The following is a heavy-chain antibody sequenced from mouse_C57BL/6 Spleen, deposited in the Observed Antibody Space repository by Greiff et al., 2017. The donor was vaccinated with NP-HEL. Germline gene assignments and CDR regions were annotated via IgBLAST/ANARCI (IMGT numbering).Heavy chain of an antibody. CDR3: ARQSQFTTTSGDY. CDR2: IYPGSGST. D-gene: IGHD1-1*01. V-gene: IGHV1-55*01. Sequence: VQLQQPGAELVKPGASVKMSCKASGYTFTSYWITWVKQRPGQGLEWIGDIYPGSGSTNYNEKFKSKATLTVDTSSSTAYMQLSSLTSEDSAVYYCARQSQFTTTSGDYWGQGTTLTVSS. J-gene: IGHJ2*01. CDR1: GYTFTSYW.